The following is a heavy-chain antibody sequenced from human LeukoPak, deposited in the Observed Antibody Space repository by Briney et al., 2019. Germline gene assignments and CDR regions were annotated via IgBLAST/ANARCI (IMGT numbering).Heavy chain of an antibody. CDR3: AKSRDGYYDY. J-gene: IGHJ4*02. D-gene: IGHD3-22*01. CDR1: GFTFSSFG. Sequence: GGSLRLSCAASGFTFSSFGMRWVRQAPGKGLEWVSAIRGSGGRTYYAASVKGLLTISRDHSTHTLYLQMNSLRAEDTAVYYCAKSRDGYYDYWGQGTLVTVSA. V-gene: IGHV3-23*01. CDR2: IRGSGGRT.